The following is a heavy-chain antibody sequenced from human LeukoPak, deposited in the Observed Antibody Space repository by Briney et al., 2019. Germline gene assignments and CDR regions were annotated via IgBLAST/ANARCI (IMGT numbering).Heavy chain of an antibody. Sequence: ASVKVSCKASGYTFTGYYMHWVRQAPGQGLEWMGWISPNSGGTNYAQKFQGRVTMTRNTSISTAYMELSSLRSEDTAVYYCARSGYSYADDWGQGTLVTVSS. V-gene: IGHV1-2*02. CDR2: ISPNSGGT. D-gene: IGHD5-18*01. J-gene: IGHJ4*02. CDR1: GYTFTGYY. CDR3: ARSGYSYADD.